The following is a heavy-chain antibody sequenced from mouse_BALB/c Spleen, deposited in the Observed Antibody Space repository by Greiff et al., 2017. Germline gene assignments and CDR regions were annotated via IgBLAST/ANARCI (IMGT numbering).Heavy chain of an antibody. Sequence: EVQLVESGGGLVQPGGSRKLSCAASGFTFSSFGMHWVRQAPEKGLEWVAYISSGSSTIYYADTVKGRFTISRDNPKNTLFLQMTSLRSEDTAMYYCARGLLRLYAMDYWGQGTSVTVSA. CDR2: ISSGSSTI. V-gene: IGHV5-17*02. CDR3: ARGLLRLYAMDY. CDR1: GFTFSSFG. J-gene: IGHJ4*01. D-gene: IGHD1-2*01.